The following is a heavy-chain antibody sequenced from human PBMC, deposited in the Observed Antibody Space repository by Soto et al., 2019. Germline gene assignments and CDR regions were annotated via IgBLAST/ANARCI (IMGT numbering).Heavy chain of an antibody. J-gene: IGHJ5*02. CDR3: ARLYSSSSYNWFDP. Sequence: SETLSLTCAVYGGSFSGYYWSWIRQPPGKGLEWIGEINHSGSTNYNPSLKSRVTISVDTSKNQFSLKLSSVTAADTAVYYCARLYSSSSYNWFDPWGQGTLVTVSS. CDR2: INHSGST. D-gene: IGHD6-6*01. V-gene: IGHV4-34*01. CDR1: GGSFSGYY.